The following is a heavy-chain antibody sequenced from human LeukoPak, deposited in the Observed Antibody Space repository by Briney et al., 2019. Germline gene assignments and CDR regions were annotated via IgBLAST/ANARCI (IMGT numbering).Heavy chain of an antibody. Sequence: PSETLSLTCTVSGGSISSSSYYWGWIRQPPGKGLEWIGSIYYSGDTYYNPSLKSRRVTISVDTSKNQFSLRLSPVTAADTAVYYCARDGWGQGTLVTVSS. CDR1: GGSISSSSYY. CDR2: IYYSGDT. J-gene: IGHJ4*02. CDR3: ARDG. V-gene: IGHV4-39*02.